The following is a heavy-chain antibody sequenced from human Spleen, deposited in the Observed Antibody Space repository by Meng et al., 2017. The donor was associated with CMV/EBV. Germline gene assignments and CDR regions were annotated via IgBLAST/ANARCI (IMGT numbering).Heavy chain of an antibody. CDR3: ARDHDYGDAFEI. CDR1: GGSVSSDVNY. Sequence: GSLRLSCSVSGGSVSSDVNYWNWIRQSPGKGLEWIGYIFYNGTTKYNPSLKSRVSISAHTSKNQFSLKLRSVTAADTAIYYCARDHDYGDAFEIWGQGTKVTVSS. CDR2: IFYNGTT. J-gene: IGHJ3*02. D-gene: IGHD4-17*01. V-gene: IGHV4-61*08.